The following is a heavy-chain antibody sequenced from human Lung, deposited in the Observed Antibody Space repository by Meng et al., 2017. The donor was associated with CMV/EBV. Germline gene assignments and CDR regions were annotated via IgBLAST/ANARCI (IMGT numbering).Heavy chain of an antibody. J-gene: IGHJ6*02. D-gene: IGHD3-22*01. Sequence: GGSXRLXCAASGFTFSSYGMHWVRQAPGKGLEWVAVIWYDGSNKYYADSVKGRFTISRDNSKNTLYLQMNSLRAEDTAVYYCAKGMVSSGYYYAIAYYYGMDVWXQGTXVTVSS. CDR3: AKGMVSSGYYYAIAYYYGMDV. V-gene: IGHV3-33*06. CDR1: GFTFSSYG. CDR2: IWYDGSNK.